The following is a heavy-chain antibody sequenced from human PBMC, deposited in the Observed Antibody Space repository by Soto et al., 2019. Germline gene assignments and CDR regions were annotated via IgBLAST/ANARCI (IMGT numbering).Heavy chain of an antibody. V-gene: IGHV3-23*01. CDR1: GFTFSNYA. CDR2: ISGSGRDT. Sequence: PGGSLRLSCEASGFTFSNYAMSWVRPAPGKGLEWVSGISGSGRDTYYADSVKGRLTISRDNAKNTLFLQMNSLRAEDAASYYCAKERLEEVGTFFEFWVHVSMGTDSS. J-gene: IGHJ4*01. D-gene: IGHD6-13*01. CDR3: AKERLEEVGTFFEF.